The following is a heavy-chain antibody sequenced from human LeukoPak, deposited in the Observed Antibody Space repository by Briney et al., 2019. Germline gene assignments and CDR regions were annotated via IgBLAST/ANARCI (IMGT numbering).Heavy chain of an antibody. CDR3: ARVWGGNFWSGYYGDHWYDH. J-gene: IGHJ5*02. D-gene: IGHD3-3*01. Sequence: ASVKVSCKASGYTFTSYYMHWVRQAPGQGLEWMGIINPSGGSTSYAQKFQGRVTMTRDTATSTVYMELSSLRSEDTAVYYCARVWGGNFWSGYYGDHWYDHWGQGTLVTVSS. CDR1: GYTFTSYY. V-gene: IGHV1-46*01. CDR2: INPSGGST.